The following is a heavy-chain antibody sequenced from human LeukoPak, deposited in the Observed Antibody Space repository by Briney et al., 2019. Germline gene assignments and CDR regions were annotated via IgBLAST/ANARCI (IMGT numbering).Heavy chain of an antibody. CDR1: GFYFSGYS. V-gene: IGHV3-21*06. CDR3: ARVEATTGRNYHYYYMDV. J-gene: IGHJ6*03. CDR2: INTGSTYM. D-gene: IGHD1-1*01. Sequence: GGPLTLSCTASGFYFSGYSMNWVRQAPGKGLEWVSSINTGSTYMYYADSVKGRFTISRDNAKNSLHLQMYSLRAEDTAVYFCARVEATTGRNYHYYYMDVWGKGTTVTVSS.